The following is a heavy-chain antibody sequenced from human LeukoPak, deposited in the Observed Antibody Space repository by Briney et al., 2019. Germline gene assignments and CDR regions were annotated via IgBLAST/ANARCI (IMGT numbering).Heavy chain of an antibody. V-gene: IGHV5-51*01. CDR1: GYSFTSYW. J-gene: IGHJ6*02. Sequence: GESLKISCKGSGYSFTSYWIGWVRQMPGKGLDWMGIIYPGDSDTRYSPSFQGQVTISADKSISTAYLQWSSLKASDTAMYYCARTPVGATPGYYYGMDVWGQGTTVTVSS. CDR2: IYPGDSDT. D-gene: IGHD1-26*01. CDR3: ARTPVGATPGYYYGMDV.